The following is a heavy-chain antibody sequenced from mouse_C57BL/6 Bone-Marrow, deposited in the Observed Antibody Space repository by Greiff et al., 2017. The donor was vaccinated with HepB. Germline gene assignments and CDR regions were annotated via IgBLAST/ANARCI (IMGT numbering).Heavy chain of an antibody. CDR2: IHPNSGST. CDR3: APYGYPPWFAY. CDR1: GYTFTSYW. V-gene: IGHV1-64*01. Sequence: VQLKQPGAELVKPGASVKLSCKASGYTFTSYWMHWVKQRPGQGLEWIGMIHPNSGSTNYNEKFKSKATLTVDKSSSTAYMQLSSLTSEDSAVYYCAPYGYPPWFAYWGQGTLVTVSA. D-gene: IGHD2-2*01. J-gene: IGHJ3*01.